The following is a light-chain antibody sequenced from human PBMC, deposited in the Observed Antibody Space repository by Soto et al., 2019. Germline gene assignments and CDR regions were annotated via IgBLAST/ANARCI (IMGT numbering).Light chain of an antibody. Sequence: YELTQPPSVSVSPGQTASITCSGDKLGDKYACWYQQKPGQSPVLVIYQDSKRPSGIPERFSGSNSGNTATLTISGTQAMDEADYYCQAWDSSTAWVFGGGTKLTVL. J-gene: IGLJ2*01. CDR2: QDS. V-gene: IGLV3-1*01. CDR3: QAWDSSTAWV. CDR1: KLGDKY.